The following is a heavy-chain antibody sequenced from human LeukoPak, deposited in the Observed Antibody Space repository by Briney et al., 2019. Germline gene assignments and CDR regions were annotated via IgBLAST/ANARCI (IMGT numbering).Heavy chain of an antibody. CDR2: INNDGSST. CDR1: GFTFSSYW. J-gene: IGHJ4*02. Sequence: PGGSLSLSCAASGFTFSSYWMHWVRQAPGKGLVWVSRINNDGSSTSYADSVKGRLTISRDNAKNTLYLQMNSLRAEGTAVYYCVRHCSSSSCYDYWGQGTLVTVSS. CDR3: VRHCSSSSCYDY. D-gene: IGHD2-15*01. V-gene: IGHV3-74*01.